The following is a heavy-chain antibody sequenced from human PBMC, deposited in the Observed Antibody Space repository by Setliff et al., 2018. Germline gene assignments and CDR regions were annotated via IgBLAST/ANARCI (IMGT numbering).Heavy chain of an antibody. J-gene: IGHJ5*02. Sequence: GESLKISCKGSGFSFTDFWIGWVRQMPGKGLEWMGLIYAGDSDTRYNPSFQGRVTMSADKSINTAYLQWSSLKASATAIYYCARQKSTGPGNNWFDPWGQGTLITVSS. CDR3: ARQKSTGPGNNWFDP. CDR1: GFSFTDFW. CDR2: IYAGDSDT. V-gene: IGHV5-51*01.